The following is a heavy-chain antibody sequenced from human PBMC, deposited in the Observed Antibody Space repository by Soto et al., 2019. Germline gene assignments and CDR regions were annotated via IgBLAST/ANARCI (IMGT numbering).Heavy chain of an antibody. V-gene: IGHV4-39*02. CDR3: VRRDCGGDCYPWCY. D-gene: IGHD2-21*02. CDR1: GGSIDSSAYY. Sequence: SETLSLTCAVSGGSIDSSAYYWGWIRQPPGKGLEWIGSIKYGGSSYYNPSLKSRVTISVDTSKNHFSLKLSSVTAADTAVYYCVRRDCGGDCYPWCYWGQGTLVTVSS. J-gene: IGHJ4*02. CDR2: IKYGGSS.